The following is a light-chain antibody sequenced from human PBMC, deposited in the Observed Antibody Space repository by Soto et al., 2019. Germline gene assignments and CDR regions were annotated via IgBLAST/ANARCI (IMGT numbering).Light chain of an antibody. CDR1: SYNIGSNP. V-gene: IGLV1-44*01. J-gene: IGLJ3*02. CDR3: ASWDDSLNGWV. CDR2: TNV. Sequence: QSVLIQPPSASGTPGQWVAISCSGRSYNIGSNPVNWYQQVPGTAPKLLIYTNVQRPSGVPDRFSGSKSGTSASLAITGLQSEDEADYYCASWDDSLNGWVFGGGTKLTVL.